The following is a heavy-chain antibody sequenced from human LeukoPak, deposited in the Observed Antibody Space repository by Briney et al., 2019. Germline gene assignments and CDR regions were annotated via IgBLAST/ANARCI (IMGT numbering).Heavy chain of an antibody. CDR2: ISGSGGST. D-gene: IGHD3-22*01. CDR3: AKDRDYYDSSGSSYYFDY. J-gene: IGHJ4*02. Sequence: PGGSLRLSCAASGFTFSSYAMSWVRQAPGEGLEWVSAISGSGGSTYYADSVKGRFTISRDNSKNTLYLQMNSLRAEDTAVYYCAKDRDYYDSSGSSYYFDYWGQGTLVTVSS. V-gene: IGHV3-23*01. CDR1: GFTFSSYA.